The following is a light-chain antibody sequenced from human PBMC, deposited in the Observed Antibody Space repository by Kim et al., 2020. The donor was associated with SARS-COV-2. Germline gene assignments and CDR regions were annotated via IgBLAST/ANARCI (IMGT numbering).Light chain of an antibody. V-gene: IGKV1-5*03. CDR2: KAS. J-gene: IGKJ2*01. Sequence: LSASMGHPLLLSCPACQSLLLWLAWYHHRPGQAPTLLIYKASTLQTGVPARFSCSGYGTEFSLTIDSLQPDDLGTYYCQQYSIVYTFGQGTKLEIK. CDR1: QSLLLW. CDR3: QQYSIVYT.